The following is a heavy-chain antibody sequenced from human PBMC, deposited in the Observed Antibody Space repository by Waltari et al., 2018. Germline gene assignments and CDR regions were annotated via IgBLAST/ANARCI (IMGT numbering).Heavy chain of an antibody. J-gene: IGHJ4*02. Sequence: EMQVAEAGGVMVKPGGSLSLSCSPSGFPFSHALLNWVRTAPGKGLECVSRLNSESDGGKVHFSASVQGRCTISRDDSKNILFFLLDGVKTEDTCVYYCAAETGPFCFDHWSQGTAVTVSS. CDR2: LNSESDGGKV. CDR3: AAETGPFCFDH. V-gene: IGHV3-15*06. D-gene: IGHD3-3*01. CDR1: GFPFSHAL.